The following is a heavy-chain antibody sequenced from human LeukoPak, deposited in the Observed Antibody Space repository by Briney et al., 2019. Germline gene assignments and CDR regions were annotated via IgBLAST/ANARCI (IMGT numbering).Heavy chain of an antibody. V-gene: IGHV3-21*01. CDR3: ARADSSGPYYFDY. Sequence: GGSLRLSCAASGFTFSSYSMNWVHQAPGKGLEWVSSISSSSSYIYYADSVKGRFTISRDNAKNSLYLQMNSLRAEDTAVYYCARADSSGPYYFDYWGQGTLVTVSS. D-gene: IGHD6-19*01. CDR1: GFTFSSYS. J-gene: IGHJ4*02. CDR2: ISSSSSYI.